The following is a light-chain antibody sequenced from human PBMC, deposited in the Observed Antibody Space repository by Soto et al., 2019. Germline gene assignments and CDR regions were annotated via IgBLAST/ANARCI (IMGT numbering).Light chain of an antibody. CDR3: SSYVGNNNLV. V-gene: IGLV2-8*01. CDR2: EVY. Sequence: QSVLTQPPSVSAAPGQTVTISCSGSSSNIGNNYVSWYQQHPGKAPKVIIYEVYKRPSGVPDRFSGSKSGKTASLTVSGLQADDEADYYCSSYVGNNNLVFGGGTKVTVL. CDR1: SSNIGNNY. J-gene: IGLJ3*02.